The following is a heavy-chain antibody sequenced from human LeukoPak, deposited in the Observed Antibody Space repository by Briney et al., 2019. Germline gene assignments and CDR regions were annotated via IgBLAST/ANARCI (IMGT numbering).Heavy chain of an antibody. J-gene: IGHJ4*02. V-gene: IGHV3-66*01. Sequence: ETLSLTCTVSGYSISNGYYWGWIRQPPGKGLEWVSVIYSGGSTYYADSVKGRFTISRDNSKNTLYLQMNSLRAEDTAVYYCARSGYSGYDWPSGVDYWGQGTLVTVSS. CDR1: GYSISNGYY. D-gene: IGHD5-12*01. CDR3: ARSGYSGYDWPSGVDY. CDR2: IYSGGST.